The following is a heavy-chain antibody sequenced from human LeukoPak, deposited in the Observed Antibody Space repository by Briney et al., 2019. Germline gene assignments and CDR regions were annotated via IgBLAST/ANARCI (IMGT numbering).Heavy chain of an antibody. CDR1: GFTVSSNY. CDR3: ARPFARDASY. Sequence: GGSLRLSCAASGFTVSSNYMSWVRQAPGKGLEWVLVIYSGGRTYYADSVKSRFTISRDNSKNTLYLQMNGLRAEDTAVYYCARPFARDASYWGQGTLVTVSS. J-gene: IGHJ4*02. V-gene: IGHV3-66*02. CDR2: IYSGGRT.